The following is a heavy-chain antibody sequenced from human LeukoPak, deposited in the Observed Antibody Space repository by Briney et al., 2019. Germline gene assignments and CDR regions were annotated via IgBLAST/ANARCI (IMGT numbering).Heavy chain of an antibody. CDR3: ARAGYYDSSGYYYWYIDY. CDR1: GGSISSGSYY. D-gene: IGHD3-22*01. CDR2: VYTGGST. J-gene: IGHJ4*02. V-gene: IGHV4-61*02. Sequence: SETLSLTCTVSGGSISSGSYYWSWLRQSAGKGMEWIGRVYTGGSTYYNPSLKSRVTISVDTSKNQFSLKLSSVTAADTAVYYCARAGYYDSSGYYYWYIDYWGQGTLVTVSS.